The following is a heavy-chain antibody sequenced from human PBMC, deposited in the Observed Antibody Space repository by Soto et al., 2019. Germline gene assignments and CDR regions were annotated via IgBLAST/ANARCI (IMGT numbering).Heavy chain of an antibody. CDR2: IYWDDDK. CDR1: GFSLSTSGVG. D-gene: IGHD3-3*01. CDR3: ARRKLRSLESQGWFDP. V-gene: IGHV2-5*02. Sequence: QITLKESGPTLVKPTQTLTLTCTFSGFSLSTSGVGVGWIRQPPGKALEWLALIYWDDDKRYSLSLKSRLTITQDTSNNQVGLTITNMDPVDTATYSCARRKLRSLESQGWFDPWGQGTLVTVSS. J-gene: IGHJ5*02.